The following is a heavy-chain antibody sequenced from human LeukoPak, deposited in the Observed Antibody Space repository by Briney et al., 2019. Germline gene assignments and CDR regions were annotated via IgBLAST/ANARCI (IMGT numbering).Heavy chain of an antibody. J-gene: IGHJ6*04. V-gene: IGHV4-34*01. CDR2: INHSGST. CDR1: GGSFSGYY. Sequence: SETLSLTCAVYGGSFSGYYWSWIRQPPGKGLEWIGEINHSGSTNYNPSLKSRVTISVDTSKNQFSLKLSSVTAADTAVYYCARGRIRYFDSMDVWGKGTTVTISS. CDR3: ARGRIRYFDSMDV. D-gene: IGHD3-9*01.